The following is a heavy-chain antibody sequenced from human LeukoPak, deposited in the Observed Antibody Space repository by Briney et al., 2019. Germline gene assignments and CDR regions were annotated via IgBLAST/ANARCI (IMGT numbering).Heavy chain of an antibody. J-gene: IGHJ6*03. CDR3: ARRSLGYCSSTSCYTYYYYMDV. D-gene: IGHD2-2*02. CDR1: GYTFTSYG. CDR2: INPNSGGT. Sequence: ASVKVSCKASGYTFTSYGISWVRQAPGQGLEWMGWINPNSGGTNYAQKFQGRVTMTRDTSISTAYMELSRLRSDDTAVYYCARRSLGYCSSTSCYTYYYYMDVWGKGTTVTISS. V-gene: IGHV1-2*02.